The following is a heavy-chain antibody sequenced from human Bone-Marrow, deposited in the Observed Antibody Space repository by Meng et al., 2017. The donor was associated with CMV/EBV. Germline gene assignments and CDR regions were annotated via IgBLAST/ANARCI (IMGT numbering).Heavy chain of an antibody. J-gene: IGHJ5*02. CDR2: IVVGSGNT. CDR3: ARDHAPESSSPPGVNWFDP. V-gene: IGHV1-58*01. CDR1: GFTFTSSA. Sequence: SVKVSCKASGFTFTSSAVQWVRQARGQRLEWIGWIVVGSGNTNYAQKFQERVTITRDTSTSTVYMELSSLRSEDTAVYYCARDHAPESSSPPGVNWFDPWGQGTLVTVSS. D-gene: IGHD2-2*01.